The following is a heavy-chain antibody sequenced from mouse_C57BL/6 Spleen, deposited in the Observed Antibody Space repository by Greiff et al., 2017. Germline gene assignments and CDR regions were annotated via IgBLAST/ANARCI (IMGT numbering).Heavy chain of an antibody. D-gene: IGHD2-5*01. CDR3: TLYYSNTFCDY. Sequence: VQLQQSGAELVRPGASVKLSCTASGFNIKDYYMHWVKQRPEQGLEWIGRIDPEDGDTEYAPKFQGKATMTADTSSNTAYLQLSSLTSEDTAVYYCTLYYSNTFCDYWGQGTTLTVSS. CDR1: GFNIKDYY. V-gene: IGHV14-1*01. J-gene: IGHJ2*01. CDR2: IDPEDGDT.